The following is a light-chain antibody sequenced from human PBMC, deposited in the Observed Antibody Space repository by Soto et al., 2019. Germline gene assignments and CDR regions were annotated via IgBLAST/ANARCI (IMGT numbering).Light chain of an antibody. CDR3: SSYTSSSVF. J-gene: IGLJ2*01. V-gene: IGLV2-14*01. CDR1: SSDVGGYNY. CDR2: EVS. Sequence: QSALTQPASVSGSPGQSITISCTGTSSDVGGYNYVSWYQQHPGKAPKLMIYEVSNRPSGVSNRFSGSKSGNTASLTISGLQAEDEADYYCSSYTSSSVFFGGGTQLTV.